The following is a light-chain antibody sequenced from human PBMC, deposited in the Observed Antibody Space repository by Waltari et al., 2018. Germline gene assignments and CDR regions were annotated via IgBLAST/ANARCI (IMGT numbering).Light chain of an antibody. CDR1: VLAKQY. CDR3: YSAADNNLGV. Sequence: SYELTQPSSVSVSPGQTATITCSGDVLAKQYSRWFQQQPGQAPVLVIYKDKERPSGIPERFSGSSSGTTVTLTISGAQVEDEADYYCYSAADNNLGVFGGGTKLTVL. V-gene: IGLV3-27*01. J-gene: IGLJ3*02. CDR2: KDK.